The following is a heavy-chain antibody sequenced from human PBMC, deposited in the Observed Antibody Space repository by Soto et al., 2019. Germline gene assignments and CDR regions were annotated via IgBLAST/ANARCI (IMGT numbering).Heavy chain of an antibody. V-gene: IGHV2-5*02. J-gene: IGHJ3*02. CDR1: GFSLSTSGVG. CDR3: AHRVSLLHTWNYGAFDI. D-gene: IGHD1-7*01. CDR2: IYWDDDK. Sequence: QITLQESGPPLVKPTQTLTLTCTFSGFSLSTSGVGVGWIRQPPGKALEWLALIYWDDDKRYNPSLKSRLTITKDTSKNQLVVTMTNMDPVDTATYYCAHRVSLLHTWNYGAFDIWGQGTMVTVSS.